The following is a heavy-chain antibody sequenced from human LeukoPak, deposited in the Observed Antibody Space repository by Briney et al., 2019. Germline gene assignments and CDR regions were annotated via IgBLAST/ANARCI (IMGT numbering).Heavy chain of an antibody. D-gene: IGHD6-19*01. Sequence: SRTLSLTCAVSGRSISSSNWWSWVRQPPGKGLEWIGEIYHSGSTNYNPSLKSRVTISVDKSKNQFSLKLSSVTAADTAVYYCARGPIAVAGSDEAFDIWGQGTMVTVSS. CDR3: ARGPIAVAGSDEAFDI. J-gene: IGHJ3*02. CDR2: IYHSGST. V-gene: IGHV4-4*02. CDR1: GRSISSSNW.